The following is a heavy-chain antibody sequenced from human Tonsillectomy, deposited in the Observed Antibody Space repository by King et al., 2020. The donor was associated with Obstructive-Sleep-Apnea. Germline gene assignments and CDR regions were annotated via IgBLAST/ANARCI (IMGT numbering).Heavy chain of an antibody. J-gene: IGHJ6*02. CDR1: GYTFTSYG. Sequence: QLVQSGAEVKKPGASVKVSCKASGYTFTSYGISWVRQAPGQGLEWMGWISAYNGNTNYAQKLQGRVTMTTDTSTSTAYMELRSLRSDDTAVYYCARGNTGYCSGGSCYSNYYYYYYYGMDVWGQGTTVTVSS. CDR2: ISAYNGNT. D-gene: IGHD2-15*01. CDR3: ARGNTGYCSGGSCYSNYYYYYYYGMDV. V-gene: IGHV1-18*01.